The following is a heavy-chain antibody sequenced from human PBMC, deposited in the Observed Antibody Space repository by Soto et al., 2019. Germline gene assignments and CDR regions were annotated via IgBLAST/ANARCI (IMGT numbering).Heavy chain of an antibody. CDR1: GYSFTSYW. J-gene: IGHJ4*02. CDR3: ARLGDYIWGSYRPTPYYFDY. V-gene: IGHV5-51*01. CDR2: IYPGDSDT. Sequence: PGESLKISCKGSGYSFTSYWIGWVRQMPGKGLEWMGIIYPGDSDTRYSPSFQGQVTISADKSISTAYLQWSSLKASDTAMYYCARLGDYIWGSYRPTPYYFDYWGQGTLVTVSS. D-gene: IGHD3-16*02.